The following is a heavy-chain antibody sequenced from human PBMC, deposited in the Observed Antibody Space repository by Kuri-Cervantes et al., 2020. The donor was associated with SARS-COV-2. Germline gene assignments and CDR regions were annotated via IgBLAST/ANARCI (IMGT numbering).Heavy chain of an antibody. CDR3: ARGSSGWPGDASWNFDY. CDR1: GFTFSSYG. Sequence: GESLKISCAASGFTFSSYGMHWVRQAPGKGLEWVAVIWYDGSNKYYADSVKGRFTISKDNSKNTLYLQMSSLRAEDTAVYYCARGSSGWPGDASWNFDYWGQGTLVTVSS. V-gene: IGHV3-33*01. J-gene: IGHJ4*02. D-gene: IGHD6-19*01. CDR2: IWYDGSNK.